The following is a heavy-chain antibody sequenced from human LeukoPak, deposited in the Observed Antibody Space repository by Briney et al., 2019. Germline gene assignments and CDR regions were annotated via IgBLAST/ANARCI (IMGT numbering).Heavy chain of an antibody. CDR2: IYYSGST. V-gene: IGHV4-39*01. J-gene: IGHJ4*02. D-gene: IGHD5-24*01. Sequence: PSETLSLTCTVSGGSISSSSYYWGWIRQPPGKGLEWIGSIYYSGSTYYNPSLKSRVTISVDTSKNQFSLKLSSVTAADTAVYCCARHYVEMATMNGIDYWGQGTLVTVSS. CDR3: ARHYVEMATMNGIDY. CDR1: GGSISSSSYY.